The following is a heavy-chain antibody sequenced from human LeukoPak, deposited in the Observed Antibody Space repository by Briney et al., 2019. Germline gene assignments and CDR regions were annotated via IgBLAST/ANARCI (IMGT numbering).Heavy chain of an antibody. CDR2: IWYDGSNK. D-gene: IGHD3-10*01. V-gene: IGHV3-33*01. J-gene: IGHJ4*02. Sequence: SGGSLRLSCAASGFTFSSYGMHWVRQAPGKGLEWVAVIWYDGSNKYYADSVKGRFTISRDNSKNTLYLQMNSLRAEDTAVYYCARGRSSGSYYDDYWGQGSLVTVSS. CDR1: GFTFSSYG. CDR3: ARGRSSGSYYDDY.